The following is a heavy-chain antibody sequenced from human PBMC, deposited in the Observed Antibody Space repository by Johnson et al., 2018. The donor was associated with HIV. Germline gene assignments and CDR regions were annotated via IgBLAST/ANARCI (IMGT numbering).Heavy chain of an antibody. Sequence: VQLVESGGSVVRRGGSLRLSCTASGFTFDDYGMSWVRQVPGKGLEWVAVISYDGRNKYYADSVKGRFTISRDNSKNSLYLQMNSLTVEDTALYYCARADRDSGTYHDAFDIWGQGTMVTVSS. D-gene: IGHD1-26*01. J-gene: IGHJ3*02. CDR2: ISYDGRNK. CDR1: GFTFDDYG. V-gene: IGHV3-20*04. CDR3: ARADRDSGTYHDAFDI.